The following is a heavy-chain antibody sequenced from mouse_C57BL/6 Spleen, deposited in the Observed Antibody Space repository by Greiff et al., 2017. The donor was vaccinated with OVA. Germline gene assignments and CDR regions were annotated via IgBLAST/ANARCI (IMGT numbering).Heavy chain of an antibody. Sequence: DVKLVESGGGLVKPGGSLKLSCAASGFTFSSYAMSWVRQTPEKRLEWVATISDGGSYTYYPDNVKGRFTISRDNAKNNLYLQMSHLKSEDTAMYYCARDRGGMITTRFAYWGQGTLVTVSA. J-gene: IGHJ3*01. D-gene: IGHD2-4*01. CDR2: ISDGGSYT. CDR3: ARDRGGMITTRFAY. CDR1: GFTFSSYA. V-gene: IGHV5-4*01.